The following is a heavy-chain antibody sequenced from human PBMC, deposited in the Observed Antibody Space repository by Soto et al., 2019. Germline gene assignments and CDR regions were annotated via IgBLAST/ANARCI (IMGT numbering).Heavy chain of an antibody. CDR1: GGTFSSYA. Sequence: SVKVSCKASGGTFSSYAISWVRQAPGQGLEWMGGIIPIFGTANYAQKFQGRVTITADESTGTAYMELSSLRSEDTAVYYCARGRDRYSSSYPVDYWGQGTLVTVSS. CDR3: ARGRDRYSSSYPVDY. V-gene: IGHV1-69*13. D-gene: IGHD6-6*01. J-gene: IGHJ4*02. CDR2: IIPIFGTA.